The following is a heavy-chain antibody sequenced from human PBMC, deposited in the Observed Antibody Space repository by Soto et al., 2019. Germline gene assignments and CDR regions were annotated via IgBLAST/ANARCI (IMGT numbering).Heavy chain of an antibody. Sequence: PGGSLSLSCAASGFTFSSYGMHWVRQAPGKGLEWVAVISYDGSNKYYADSVKGRFTISRDNSKNTLYLQMNSLRAEDTAVYYCAKGMVRGPNYFDYWGQGTLVTVSS. CDR1: GFTFSSYG. V-gene: IGHV3-30*18. CDR2: ISYDGSNK. J-gene: IGHJ4*02. D-gene: IGHD3-10*01. CDR3: AKGMVRGPNYFDY.